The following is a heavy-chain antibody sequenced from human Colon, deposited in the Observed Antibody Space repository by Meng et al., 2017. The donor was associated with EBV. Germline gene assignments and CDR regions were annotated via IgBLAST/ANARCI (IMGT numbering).Heavy chain of an antibody. D-gene: IGHD5-18*01. CDR3: ARGIQIWHEIDY. CDR1: GGSISSSSYS. CDR2: ISYGGST. Sequence: HLQLQDPGPVLVNPSETLSLTCTVSGGSISSSSYSCAWIRQPPGKGLEWIGGISYGGSTSYNPSLKSRVTISIDTSKNQFSLSLTSVTAADTAIYYCARGIQIWHEIDYWGQGTLVTVSS. V-gene: IGHV4-39*07. J-gene: IGHJ4*02.